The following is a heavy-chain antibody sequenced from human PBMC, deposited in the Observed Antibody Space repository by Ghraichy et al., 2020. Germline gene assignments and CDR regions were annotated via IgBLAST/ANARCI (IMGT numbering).Heavy chain of an antibody. V-gene: IGHV4-4*02. CDR3: ARAPEAAGYYYYMDV. CDR1: GGSISSSNW. Sequence: SETLSLTCAVSGGSISSSNWWSWVRQPPGKGLEWIGEIYHSGSTNYNPSLKSRVTISVDKSKNQFSLKLSSVTAADTAVYYCARAPEAAGYYYYMDVWGKGTTVTVSS. CDR2: IYHSGST. D-gene: IGHD2-15*01. J-gene: IGHJ6*03.